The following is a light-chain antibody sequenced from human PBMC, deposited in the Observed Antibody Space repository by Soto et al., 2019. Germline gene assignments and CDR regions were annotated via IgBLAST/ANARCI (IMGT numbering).Light chain of an antibody. J-gene: IGKJ1*01. Sequence: GDRVTVTCRSSQGIGTYLVWYQQKSGKAPTVLIYASSTLQTGVPSRFSGSGSGTDFSLTSSSLHPEDVATYYCKQVESYPRTSGQGTKVDVK. CDR3: KQVESYPRT. CDR2: ASS. CDR1: QGIGTY. V-gene: IGKV1-9*01.